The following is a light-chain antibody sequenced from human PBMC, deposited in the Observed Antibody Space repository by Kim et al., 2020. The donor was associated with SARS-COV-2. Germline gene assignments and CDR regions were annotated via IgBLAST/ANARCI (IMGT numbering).Light chain of an antibody. CDR1: QSVSSY. V-gene: IGKV3-11*01. J-gene: IGKJ4*01. CDR2: DAS. CDR3: QQRGNRPLT. Sequence: SLCPGERATLSCRASQSVSSYLAWYQQKPGQAPRILIYDASNRATGIPARFSGSGSGTDFTLTIGSLEPEDFAVYYCQQRGNRPLTFGGGTKVEI.